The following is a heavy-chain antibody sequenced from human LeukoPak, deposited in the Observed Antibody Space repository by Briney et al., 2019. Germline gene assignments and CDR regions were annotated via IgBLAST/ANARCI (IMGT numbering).Heavy chain of an antibody. J-gene: IGHJ3*02. Sequence: SVKVSCKASGGTFSSYAISWVRQAPGQGLEWMGRIIPILGIANYAQKFQGRVTITADKSTSTAYMELSSLRSEDTAVYYCARARSGWVGATHAFDIWGQGTMVTVSS. CDR1: GGTFSSYA. CDR2: IIPILGIA. D-gene: IGHD1-26*01. V-gene: IGHV1-69*04. CDR3: ARARSGWVGATHAFDI.